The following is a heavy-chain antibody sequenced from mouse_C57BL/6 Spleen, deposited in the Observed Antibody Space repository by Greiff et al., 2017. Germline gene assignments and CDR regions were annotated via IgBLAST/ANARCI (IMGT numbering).Heavy chain of an antibody. J-gene: IGHJ2*01. CDR3: ARLARYGSPDY. V-gene: IGHV1-82*01. Sequence: VQLQQSGPELVKPGASVKISCKASGYAFSSSWMNWVKQRPGKGLEWIGRIYPGDGDTNYNGKFKGKATLTANKSSSTAYMQLSSLTSEDSAVYFCARLARYGSPDYWGQGTTLTVSS. D-gene: IGHD1-1*01. CDR2: IYPGDGDT. CDR1: GYAFSSSW.